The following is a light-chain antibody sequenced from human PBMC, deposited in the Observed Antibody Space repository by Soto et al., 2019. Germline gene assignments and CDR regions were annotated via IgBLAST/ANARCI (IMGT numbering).Light chain of an antibody. CDR3: QQYNTYPLT. J-gene: IGKJ4*01. CDR1: QSISTW. V-gene: IGKV1-5*03. CDR2: KAS. Sequence: DIQMTQSPSTLSASVGDRVTITCRASQSISTWLAWYQQKPGKAPKLLIYKASSLEGGVPSRFVGSGSGTLFNITISSLHPDDFANYYCQQYNTYPLTFGGGTTVDIK.